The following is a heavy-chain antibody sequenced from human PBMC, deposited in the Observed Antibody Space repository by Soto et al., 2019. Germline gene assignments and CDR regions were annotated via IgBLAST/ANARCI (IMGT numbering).Heavy chain of an antibody. CDR1: GYTFTSYG. D-gene: IGHD3-3*01. CDR3: ARDSEYYDFWSGYYEGPRYYYGMDV. V-gene: IGHV1-18*04. J-gene: IGHJ6*02. Sequence: GASVKVSCTASGYTFTSYGISWVRQAPGQGLEWMGWISAYNGNTNYAQKLQGRVTMTTDTSTSTAYMELRSLRSDDTAVYYCARDSEYYDFWSGYYEGPRYYYGMDVWGQGTTVTVSS. CDR2: ISAYNGNT.